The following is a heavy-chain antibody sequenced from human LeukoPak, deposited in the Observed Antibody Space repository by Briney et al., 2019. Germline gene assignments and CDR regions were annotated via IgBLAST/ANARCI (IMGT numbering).Heavy chain of an antibody. V-gene: IGHV1-69*05. D-gene: IGHD6-13*01. CDR3: ASHGSPKLIATSGHPPLGWFDP. J-gene: IGHJ5*02. CDR2: IIPTSGTA. Sequence: SSVKVSCKASGGTFSSYAISWVRQAPGQGLDWMGGIIPTSGTASYAQKFQGRVTITTDESTSTAYMELYSLRSEDTAVYYCASHGSPKLIATSGHPPLGWFDPWGQGTLVTVSS. CDR1: GGTFSSYA.